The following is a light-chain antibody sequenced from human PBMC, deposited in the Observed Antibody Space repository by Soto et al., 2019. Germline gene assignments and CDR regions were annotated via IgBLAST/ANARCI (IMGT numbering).Light chain of an antibody. V-gene: IGLV1-40*01. CDR1: SSNIGAGYD. CDR3: QSYDSTLNARYV. CDR2: GNI. Sequence: QSVLTQPPSVSGAPGQRVTIAYTGSSSNIGAGYDVHWYQQRPGTAPKLLIFGNINRPSGVPDRFSGSKSGTSASLAITGLQAEDEGDYYCQSYDSTLNARYVFGTGTKVTVL. J-gene: IGLJ1*01.